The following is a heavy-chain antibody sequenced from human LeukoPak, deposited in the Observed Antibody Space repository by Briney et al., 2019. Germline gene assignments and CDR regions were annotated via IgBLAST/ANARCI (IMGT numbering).Heavy chain of an antibody. CDR3: ARVCCSSTSCYGFDY. Sequence: PSETLSLTCTVSGGSISSYYWSWIRQPPGKGLEWIGYIYYSGSTNYNPSLKSRVTISVDTSKNQFSLKLSSVTAADTAVYYCARVCCSSTSCYGFDYWGQGTLVTVSS. J-gene: IGHJ4*02. CDR2: IYYSGST. D-gene: IGHD2-2*01. CDR1: GGSISSYY. V-gene: IGHV4-59*01.